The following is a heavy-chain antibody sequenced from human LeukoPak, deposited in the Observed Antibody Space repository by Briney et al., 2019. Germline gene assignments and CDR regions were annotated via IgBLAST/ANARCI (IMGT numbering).Heavy chain of an antibody. CDR1: GFTFSSYW. CDR2: IKQDGSEK. Sequence: PGGSLRLSCAASGFTFSSYWMSWVRLAPGKGLEWVANIKQDGSEKYYVGSVKGRFTISRDNAKNSLYLQMNSLRAEDTAVYYCASERLGELSFDYWGQGTLVTVSS. J-gene: IGHJ4*02. CDR3: ASERLGELSFDY. V-gene: IGHV3-7*01. D-gene: IGHD3-16*02.